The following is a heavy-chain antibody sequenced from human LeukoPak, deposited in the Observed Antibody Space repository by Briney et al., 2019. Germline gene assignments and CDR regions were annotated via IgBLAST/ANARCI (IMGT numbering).Heavy chain of an antibody. CDR3: ARGTWIQLWSPFDY. Sequence: GIIPIFGTANYAQKFQGRVTITTDESTSTAYMELSSLRSEDTAVYYCARGTWIQLWSPFDYWGQGTLVTVSS. J-gene: IGHJ4*02. D-gene: IGHD5-18*01. V-gene: IGHV1-69*05. CDR2: IIPIFGTA.